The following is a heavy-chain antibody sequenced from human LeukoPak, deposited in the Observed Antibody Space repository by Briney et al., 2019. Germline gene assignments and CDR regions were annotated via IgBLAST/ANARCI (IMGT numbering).Heavy chain of an antibody. CDR1: GGSISSYY. Sequence: SETLSLTCTVSGGSISSYYWSWIRQPPGKGLEWIGYMYYSGSTNYNPSLKSRVTISINTPKNQFSLRLSSVTAADTAVYYCARGSGYGDYWGQGTLVTVSS. V-gene: IGHV4-59*01. CDR3: ARGSGYGDY. D-gene: IGHD5-12*01. J-gene: IGHJ4*02. CDR2: MYYSGST.